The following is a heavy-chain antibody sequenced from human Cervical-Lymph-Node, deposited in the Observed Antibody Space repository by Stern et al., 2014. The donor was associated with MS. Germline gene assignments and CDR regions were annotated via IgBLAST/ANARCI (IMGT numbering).Heavy chain of an antibody. CDR1: GDSVSSGSYY. V-gene: IGHV4-61*01. CDR3: ARERRVFAASVTTGFDY. J-gene: IGHJ4*02. Sequence: QLQLQESGPGLVKPSETLSLTCTVSGDSVSSGSYYWSWIRQPPGRGLEWIGYIYYSGSTNYNPSLKSRVTVSLDTSKNQFSLKVNSVTAADTAVYYCARERRVFAASVTTGFDYWGQGTLVTVSS. D-gene: IGHD1-14*01. CDR2: IYYSGST.